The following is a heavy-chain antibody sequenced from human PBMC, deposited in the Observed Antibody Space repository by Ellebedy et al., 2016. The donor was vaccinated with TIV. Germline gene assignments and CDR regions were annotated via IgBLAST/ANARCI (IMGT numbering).Heavy chain of an antibody. V-gene: IGHV3-23*01. D-gene: IGHD2-15*01. CDR2: FSASGVST. CDR3: AKMSWWGGFDY. J-gene: IGHJ4*02. CDR1: GFTFSNYA. Sequence: PGGSLRLSCAAAGFTFSNYAMTWVRQAPGKGLEWVASFSASGVSTYYADSVKGRFSISRDNSKNTLSLHMSSLRANDTAIYYCAKMSWWGGFDYWGQGTLVTVSS.